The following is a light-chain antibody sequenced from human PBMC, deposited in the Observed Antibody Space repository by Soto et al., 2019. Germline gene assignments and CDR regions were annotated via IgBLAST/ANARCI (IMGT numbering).Light chain of an antibody. CDR3: QQSYSTLGT. Sequence: DIQMTQFPSSLSASVGDRVIITCRSDHSINNYLNWYQQRPGKVPKLLIYAASTLQSGVPSRFSGSGSGRVFTLTINSLQPEDFATYYCQQSYSTLGTFGRGTRVEI. J-gene: IGKJ2*01. CDR1: HSINNY. CDR2: AAS. V-gene: IGKV1-39*01.